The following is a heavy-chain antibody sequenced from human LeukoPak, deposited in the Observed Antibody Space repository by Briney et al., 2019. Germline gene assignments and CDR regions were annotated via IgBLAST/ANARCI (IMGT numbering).Heavy chain of an antibody. CDR2: ISSSSSYI. Sequence: GGSLRLSCAASGFTFSSYSMNWVRQAPGKGLEWVSSISSSSSYIYYAHSVKGRFTISRDNAKNSLYLQMNSLRAEDTAVYYCARETSGITGTTSYWGQGTLVTVSS. CDR1: GFTFSSYS. V-gene: IGHV3-21*01. CDR3: ARETSGITGTTSY. D-gene: IGHD1-7*01. J-gene: IGHJ4*02.